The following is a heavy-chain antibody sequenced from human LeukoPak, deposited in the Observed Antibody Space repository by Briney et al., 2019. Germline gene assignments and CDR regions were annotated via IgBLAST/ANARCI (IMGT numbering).Heavy chain of an antibody. V-gene: IGHV1-18*01. D-gene: IGHD3-22*01. Sequence: ASVKVSCKASGYTFSNFGVSWVRQAPGQGLEWMGWISVYNGHAKNAQKFQGRLTMTTDTSTNTAYMDLRSLKADDTAVYFCARDLTSHDSSGFYFYYYGMDVWGQGTTVTVSS. CDR1: GYTFSNFG. CDR2: ISVYNGHA. J-gene: IGHJ6*02. CDR3: ARDLTSHDSSGFYFYYYGMDV.